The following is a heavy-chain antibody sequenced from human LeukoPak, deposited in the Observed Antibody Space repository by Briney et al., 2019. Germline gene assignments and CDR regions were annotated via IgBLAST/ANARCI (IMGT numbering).Heavy chain of an antibody. CDR3: ARDGTVTAGPFDP. CDR1: GITFSSFG. V-gene: IGHV3-33*01. J-gene: IGHJ5*02. CDR2: IWYDGSNK. Sequence: GGSLRLSCAAPGITFSSFGMHWLRQAPGKGLEWVAFIWYDGSNKYYADFVKGRFTISRDNSKNTLYLQMNSLRVEDTAVYYCARDGTVTAGPFDPWGRGTLVTVSS. D-gene: IGHD4-11*01.